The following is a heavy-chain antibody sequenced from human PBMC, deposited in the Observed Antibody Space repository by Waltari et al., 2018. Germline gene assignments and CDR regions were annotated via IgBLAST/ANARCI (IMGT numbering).Heavy chain of an antibody. J-gene: IGHJ4*02. D-gene: IGHD4-17*01. V-gene: IGHV1-18*04. CDR2: VGPPNGET. Sequence: QVQLVQSGAEVEKPGASVKVSCKAIGYTFTRYGISWVRQAPGQGLEWMGWVGPPNGETDYDQKFRGRVTLATDTFMNTAYMELRSLRPDDTAVYYCARGAPYGDYLPCDYWGQGTLVTVSS. CDR3: ARGAPYGDYLPCDY. CDR1: GYTFTRYG.